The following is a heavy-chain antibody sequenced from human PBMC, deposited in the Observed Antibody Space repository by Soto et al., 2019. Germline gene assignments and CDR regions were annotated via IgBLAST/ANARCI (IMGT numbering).Heavy chain of an antibody. CDR2: IVVGSGNT. CDR1: GLAFTISP. Sequence: ASVKVSCKCSGLAFTISPVQWLRQARGQRLEWIGWIVVGSGNTNYAQKFQETVTITRDMSTSTAYMELSSLRSEDTAVYYCAARPRAYYYYGMDVWGQGTTVTVSS. CDR3: AARPRAYYYYGMDV. J-gene: IGHJ6*02. D-gene: IGHD6-6*01. V-gene: IGHV1-58*01.